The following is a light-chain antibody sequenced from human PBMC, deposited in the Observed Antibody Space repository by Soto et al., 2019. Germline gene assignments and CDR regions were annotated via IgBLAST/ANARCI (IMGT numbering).Light chain of an antibody. V-gene: IGLV6-57*02. CDR1: SGSIASNY. J-gene: IGLJ2*01. Sequence: NFMLTQPHSVSESPGKTVTISCTGSSGSIASNYVQWYQQRPGSAPTTVIYEDNQRPSGVPDRFSGSIDSSSNSASLTISGLKNEDEADYYCQSYDSSIVVFGGGTKLTVL. CDR2: EDN. CDR3: QSYDSSIVV.